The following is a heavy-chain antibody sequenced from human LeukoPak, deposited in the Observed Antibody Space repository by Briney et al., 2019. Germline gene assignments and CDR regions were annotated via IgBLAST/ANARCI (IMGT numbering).Heavy chain of an antibody. Sequence: PGGSLRLSCAASGFTFSSYWVSRVRQAPGKGLEWVANIKQDGSEKYYVDSVKGRFTISRDNAKNSLYLQMNSLRAEDTAVYYCARIEDYWGQGTLVTVSS. CDR2: IKQDGSEK. V-gene: IGHV3-7*03. J-gene: IGHJ4*02. CDR1: GFTFSSYW. CDR3: ARIEDY.